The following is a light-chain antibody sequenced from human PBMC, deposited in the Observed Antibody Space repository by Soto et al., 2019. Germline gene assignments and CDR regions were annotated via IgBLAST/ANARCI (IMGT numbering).Light chain of an antibody. V-gene: IGKV1-5*01. CDR3: QQYNTYSTWT. J-gene: IGKJ1*01. CDR2: NAS. Sequence: DIQMTQSPSTLSASVGDRVTITCRASQSISFYLAWYQQRPGKAPKVLIWNASSLQRGVPSRFSGSGSGTEFTLTISSLQPDDFATYYCQQYNTYSTWTFGQGTKVEIK. CDR1: QSISFY.